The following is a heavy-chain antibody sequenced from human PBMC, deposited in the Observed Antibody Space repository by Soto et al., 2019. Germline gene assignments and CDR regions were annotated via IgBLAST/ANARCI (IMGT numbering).Heavy chain of an antibody. Sequence: QVQLVQSGAEVKKPGSSVKVSCKASGGTFSSYAISWVRQAPGQGLEWMGGIIPIFGTANYAQKFQGRVTITADKSTSTAYMELSSLRAEDTAVYYCASGVTPYCDFWSGDYYGMDVWGQGTTVTVSS. D-gene: IGHD3-3*01. J-gene: IGHJ6*02. CDR3: ASGVTPYCDFWSGDYYGMDV. CDR2: IIPIFGTA. CDR1: GGTFSSYA. V-gene: IGHV1-69*06.